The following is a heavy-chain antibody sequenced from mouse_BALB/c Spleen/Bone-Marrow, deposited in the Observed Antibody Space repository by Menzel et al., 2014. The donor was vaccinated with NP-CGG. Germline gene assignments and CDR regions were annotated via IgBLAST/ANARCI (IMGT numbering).Heavy chain of an antibody. V-gene: IGHV1S22*01. CDR1: GYTFTSYW. J-gene: IGHJ2*01. CDR3: ARWLLLDY. D-gene: IGHD2-3*01. Sequence: GSELVRPGASVKLSCKASGYTFTSYWMHWGKQRPGQGLEWIGNIYPGTGSTNYDEKFKSKATLTVDTSSRTAYMQLSSLTSEDSAVYYCARWLLLDYWGQGTTLTVSS. CDR2: IYPGTGST.